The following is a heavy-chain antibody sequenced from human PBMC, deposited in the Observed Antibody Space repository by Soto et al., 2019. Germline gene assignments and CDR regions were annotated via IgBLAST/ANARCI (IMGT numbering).Heavy chain of an antibody. CDR3: ARRGYTYGRFDS. D-gene: IGHD5-18*01. CDR1: GDSISDYY. Sequence: PSETLSLTCTVSGDSISDYYWSWIRQPPGKGLEWIGYIYYSGATKYNPSLKSRATISVDTSKSQFSLRLSSVTAADTAIYYCARRGYTYGRFDSWGQGALVTVSS. J-gene: IGHJ4*02. V-gene: IGHV4-59*01. CDR2: IYYSGAT.